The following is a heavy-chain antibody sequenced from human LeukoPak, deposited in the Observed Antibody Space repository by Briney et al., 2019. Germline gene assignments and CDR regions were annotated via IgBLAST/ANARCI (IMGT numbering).Heavy chain of an antibody. CDR2: ISSGDTT. CDR1: GFTFSRDY. J-gene: IGHJ4*02. CDR3: ARGEKSWINGFDL. Sequence: GGSLRLSCAASGFTFSRDYMRWVGQAAGKELEWVSVISSGDTTYYADSVKGRFTIARDSSKNTLYLQMNSLRAEDTAVYYCARGEKSWINGFDLWGQGTLVTVSS. D-gene: IGHD2-8*01. V-gene: IGHV3-66*01.